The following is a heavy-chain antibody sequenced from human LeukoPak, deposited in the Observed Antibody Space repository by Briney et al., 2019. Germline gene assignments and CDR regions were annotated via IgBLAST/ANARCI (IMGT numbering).Heavy chain of an antibody. J-gene: IGHJ4*02. CDR2: IYWDDDK. CDR3: AHSNNGWYLDY. CDR1: GLSRGTRGVG. Sequence: SGPTLRQPCPTLTLTFSFSGLSRGTRGVGVGWIRQPPVKGLEWLSLIYWDDDKRYSPSLKSRLTITKDTSKNQVVLTMTNMDPVDTATYYCAHSNNGWYLDYWGQGTLVTVSS. D-gene: IGHD6-19*01. V-gene: IGHV2-5*02.